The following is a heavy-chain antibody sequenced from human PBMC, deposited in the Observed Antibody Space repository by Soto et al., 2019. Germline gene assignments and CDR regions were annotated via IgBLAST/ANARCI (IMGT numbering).Heavy chain of an antibody. J-gene: IGHJ6*02. Sequence: GGSLRLSCAASGFTFDDYAMHWVRQAPGKGLEWVSGISWNSGSIGYADSVKGRFTISRDNAKNSLYLQMNSLRAEDTALYYCAKDITAAGPSFYYGMDVWSQGTTVTVSS. V-gene: IGHV3-9*01. CDR3: AKDITAAGPSFYYGMDV. CDR1: GFTFDDYA. CDR2: ISWNSGSI. D-gene: IGHD6-13*01.